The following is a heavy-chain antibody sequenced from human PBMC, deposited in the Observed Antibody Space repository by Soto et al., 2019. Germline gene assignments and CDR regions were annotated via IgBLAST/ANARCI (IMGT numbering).Heavy chain of an antibody. CDR1: GFTFRSYV. D-gene: IGHD3-16*01. CDR3: ARWGTRGGLDV. J-gene: IGHJ4*02. V-gene: IGHV3-33*05. Sequence: QVQLVESGGGVVQPGTSLRLSCVGSGFTFRSYVIHWVRQAPGKGLEWVARTSYDGSNNFYGDSVKGRFTISRDNSRNTVEPQMDSLRLEDTALYYCARWGTRGGLDVWGQGTLVSVSS. CDR2: TSYDGSNN.